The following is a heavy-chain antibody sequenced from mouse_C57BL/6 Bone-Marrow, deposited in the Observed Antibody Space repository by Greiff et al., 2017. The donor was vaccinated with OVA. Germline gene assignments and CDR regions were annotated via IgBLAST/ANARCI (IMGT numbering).Heavy chain of an antibody. V-gene: IGHV5-4*03. CDR3: ARLYDYDWYFDV. CDR1: GFTFSSYA. Sequence: DVKLVESGGGLVKPGGSLKLSCAASGFTFSSYAMSWVRQTPEKRLEWVATISDGGSYTYYPDNVKGRFTISRDNAKNNLYLQMSHLKSEDTAMYYCARLYDYDWYFDVWGTGTTVTVSS. CDR2: ISDGGSYT. J-gene: IGHJ1*03. D-gene: IGHD2-4*01.